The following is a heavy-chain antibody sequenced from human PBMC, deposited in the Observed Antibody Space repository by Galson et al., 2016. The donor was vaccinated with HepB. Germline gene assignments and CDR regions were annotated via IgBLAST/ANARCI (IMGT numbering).Heavy chain of an antibody. D-gene: IGHD2-2*02. CDR2: IKAANGYT. CDR3: ARNLLGNYTDF. Sequence: SVKVSCKASGYTFTTYAMHWVRQAPGQSLEWMGWIKAANGYTKYSQNFQGRLTITRDTSASTAYMELSSLTSEDTAVYYCARNLLGNYTDFWGQGTLVTVSS. V-gene: IGHV1-3*01. CDR1: GYTFTTYA. J-gene: IGHJ4*02.